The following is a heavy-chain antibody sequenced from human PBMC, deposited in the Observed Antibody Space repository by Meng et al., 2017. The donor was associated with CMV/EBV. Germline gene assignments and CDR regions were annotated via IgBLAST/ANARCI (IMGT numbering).Heavy chain of an antibody. CDR1: GYTFTGYY. CDR2: INPNSGGT. Sequence: ASVKVSCKASGYTFTGYYVHWVRQAPGQGLEWLRWINPNSGGTNYAQKFQGRVTMTRDTSMSTAYMELSSLRSDDTAVYYCARLDCSSTSCYKLGWLDPWGQGTLVTVSS. D-gene: IGHD2-2*01. J-gene: IGHJ5*02. CDR3: ARLDCSSTSCYKLGWLDP. V-gene: IGHV1-2*02.